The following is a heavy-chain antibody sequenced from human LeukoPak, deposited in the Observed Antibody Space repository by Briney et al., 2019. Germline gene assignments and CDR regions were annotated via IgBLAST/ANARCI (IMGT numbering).Heavy chain of an antibody. V-gene: IGHV4-34*01. Sequence: ASETLSLTCAVYGGSFSGYYWSWIRQPPGMGLEWIGEINHSGSTNYNPSLKSRVTISVDTSKNQFSLKLSSVTAADTAVYYCASRIVDTAMVYFDYWGQGTLVTVSS. CDR3: ASRIVDTAMVYFDY. J-gene: IGHJ4*02. CDR2: INHSGST. CDR1: GGSFSGYY. D-gene: IGHD5-18*01.